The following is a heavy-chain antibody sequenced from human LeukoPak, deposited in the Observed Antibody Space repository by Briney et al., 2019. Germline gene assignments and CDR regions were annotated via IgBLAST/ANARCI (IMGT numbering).Heavy chain of an antibody. CDR2: IYYSGST. CDR3: ARDLGIAAAGDYYYYYGMDV. Sequence: SETLSLTCSVSGGSISSYHWSWIRQPPGKGLEWIGYIYYSGSTNYNPSLKSRVTISVDTSKNQFSLKLSSVTAADTAVYYCARDLGIAAAGDYYYYYGMDVWGQGTTVTVSS. CDR1: GGSISSYH. J-gene: IGHJ6*02. D-gene: IGHD6-13*01. V-gene: IGHV4-59*01.